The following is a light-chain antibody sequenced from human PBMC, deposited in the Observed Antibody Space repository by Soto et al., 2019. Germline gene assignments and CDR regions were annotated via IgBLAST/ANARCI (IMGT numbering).Light chain of an antibody. CDR2: LGS. J-gene: IGKJ4*01. CDR3: MQALQNPLT. CDR1: QSLLHSNGYNY. V-gene: IGKV2-28*01. Sequence: DIVMTQSPLSLPVTPGEPASISCRSSQSLLHSNGYNYLDWYLQQPGQSPQLLIYLGSNRASGVPDRFSVSGSGTDFTLKISRVEAEDVGIYYCMQALQNPLTFGGGTKVEIK.